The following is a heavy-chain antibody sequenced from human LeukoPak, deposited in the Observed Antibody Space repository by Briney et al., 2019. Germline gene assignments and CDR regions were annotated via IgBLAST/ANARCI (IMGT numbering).Heavy chain of an antibody. V-gene: IGHV3-74*01. Sequence: DSVKGRFTISRDDAKNTVDLQMNSLRGEDTAVYYCVRGRGSYGWFDPWGQGTLVTVSS. J-gene: IGHJ5*02. CDR3: VRGRGSYGWFDP. D-gene: IGHD3-10*01.